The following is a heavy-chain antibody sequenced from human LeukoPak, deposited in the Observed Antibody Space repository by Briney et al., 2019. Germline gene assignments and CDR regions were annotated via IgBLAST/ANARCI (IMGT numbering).Heavy chain of an antibody. Sequence: GASVKVSCKTSGYSFTAFYIHWVRQAPGQGLEWLGWINPNSGGTNYAQNFQGRVTMTRDTSITTAYMDLSRLTSDDTAVYYCARESGWSLDYWGQGTLVTVSS. J-gene: IGHJ4*02. D-gene: IGHD6-19*01. CDR3: ARESGWSLDY. CDR2: INPNSGGT. CDR1: GYSFTAFY. V-gene: IGHV1-2*02.